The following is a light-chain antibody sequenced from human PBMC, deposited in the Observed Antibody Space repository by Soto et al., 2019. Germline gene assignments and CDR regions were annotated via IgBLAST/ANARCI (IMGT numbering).Light chain of an antibody. V-gene: IGLV2-14*01. J-gene: IGLJ1*01. CDR1: SSDVGGYDY. CDR3: SSYTSSSPYV. Sequence: QSVLTQPASVSGSPGQSITISCTGTSSDVGGYDYVSWYQQHPGKAPKLMIYEVTNRPSGVSIRFSGSKSGNTASLTISGLQAEDEADYYCSSYTSSSPYVFGTGTKVTVL. CDR2: EVT.